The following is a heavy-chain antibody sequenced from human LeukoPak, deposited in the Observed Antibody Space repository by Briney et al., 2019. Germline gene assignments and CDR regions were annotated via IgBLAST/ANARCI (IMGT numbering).Heavy chain of an antibody. Sequence: SETLSLTCTVSGGSISSSSYYWGWIRQPPGKGLEWIVSIYYSGSTYYNPSLKSRVTISVDTSKNQFSLKLSSVTAADTAVYYCARAVRIAVAGTRYSSYYGMDVWGQGTTVTVSS. J-gene: IGHJ6*02. CDR1: GGSISSSSYY. CDR3: ARAVRIAVAGTRYSSYYGMDV. D-gene: IGHD6-19*01. CDR2: IYYSGST. V-gene: IGHV4-39*01.